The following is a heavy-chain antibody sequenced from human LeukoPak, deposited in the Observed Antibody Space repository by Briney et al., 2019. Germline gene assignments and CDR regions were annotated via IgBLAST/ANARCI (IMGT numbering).Heavy chain of an antibody. D-gene: IGHD3-22*01. Sequence: PGGSLRLSCAASGFTFSSYAMSWVRQALGKGLEWVSAISGSGGSTYYADSVKGRFTISRDNSKNTLYLQMNSLRAEDTAVYYCAKISYDSSGYYYLDYWGQGTLVTVSS. CDR1: GFTFSSYA. CDR2: ISGSGGST. J-gene: IGHJ4*02. V-gene: IGHV3-23*01. CDR3: AKISYDSSGYYYLDY.